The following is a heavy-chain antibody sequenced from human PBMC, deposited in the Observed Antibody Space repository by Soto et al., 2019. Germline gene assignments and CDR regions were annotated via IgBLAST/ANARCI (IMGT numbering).Heavy chain of an antibody. CDR3: ARKDRGYADCMDV. CDR2: IYYSGST. J-gene: IGHJ6*03. Sequence: QVQLQESGPGLVKPSQTLSLTCTVSGGSISSGGYYWSWIRQQRGKGLEWIGYIYYSGSTYYNPSHKSRVTMSVETSENHFSLRLSSVTAAETAVYYGARKDRGYADCMDVWGKGTTVTVSS. D-gene: IGHD5-12*01. CDR1: GGSISSGGYY. V-gene: IGHV4-31*03.